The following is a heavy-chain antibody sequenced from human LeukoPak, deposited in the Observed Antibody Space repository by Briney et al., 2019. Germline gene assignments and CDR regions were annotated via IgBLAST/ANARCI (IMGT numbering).Heavy chain of an antibody. CDR1: GGSISSYY. D-gene: IGHD3-22*01. Sequence: PSETLSLTCTVSGGSISSYYWSWIRQPPGKGLEWIGYIYYSGSTNYNPSLKSRVTISVDTSKNQFSLRLSSVTAADTAVYYCARLQNSYYYDSSGFPPWYYYYMDVWGKGTTVTISS. CDR2: IYYSGST. V-gene: IGHV4-59*01. J-gene: IGHJ6*03. CDR3: ARLQNSYYYDSSGFPPWYYYYMDV.